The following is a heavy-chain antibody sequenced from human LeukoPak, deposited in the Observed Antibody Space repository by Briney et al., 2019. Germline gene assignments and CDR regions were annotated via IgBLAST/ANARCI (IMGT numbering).Heavy chain of an antibody. J-gene: IGHJ6*02. CDR1: GFTFSSYA. Sequence: GGSLRLSCAASGFTFSSYAMSWVRQAPGKGLEWVSYISSSGSTIYYADSVKGRFTISRDNAKNSLYLQMNSLRAEDTAVYYCARDLKRTSYGMDVWGQGTTVTVSS. V-gene: IGHV3-48*03. D-gene: IGHD3-9*01. CDR3: ARDLKRTSYGMDV. CDR2: ISSSGSTI.